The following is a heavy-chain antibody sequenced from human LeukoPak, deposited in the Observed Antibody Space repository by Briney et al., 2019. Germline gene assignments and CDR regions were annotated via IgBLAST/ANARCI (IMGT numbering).Heavy chain of an antibody. J-gene: IGHJ4*02. V-gene: IGHV3-7*03. D-gene: IGHD3-10*01. Sequence: PGGSLRLSCAASGFTFSSYWMSWVRQAPGKGLEWVANIKQDGSEKYYVDSVKGRFTISRDNSKNTLYLQMNSLRAEDTAVYYCARGRSMVRGVIEYFDYWGQGTLVTVSS. CDR2: IKQDGSEK. CDR3: ARGRSMVRGVIEYFDY. CDR1: GFTFSSYW.